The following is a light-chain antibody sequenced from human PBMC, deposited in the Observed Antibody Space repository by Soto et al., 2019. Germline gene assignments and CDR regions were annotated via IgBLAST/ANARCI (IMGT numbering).Light chain of an antibody. CDR3: MQALQTPIT. J-gene: IGKJ5*01. V-gene: IGKV2-28*01. CDR2: LGS. Sequence: DILMTQSPLSLPVTRGEPASISCRSSQSLLHSNGYNYLDWYLQKPGQSPQLLIYLGSNRASGVPDRFSGSGSGTDFTLKISRVEAEDVGVYYCMQALQTPITFGQGTRLEI. CDR1: QSLLHSNGYNY.